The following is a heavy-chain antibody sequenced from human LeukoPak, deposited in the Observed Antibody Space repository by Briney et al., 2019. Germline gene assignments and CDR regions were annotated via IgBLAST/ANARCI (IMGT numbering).Heavy chain of an antibody. CDR2: INKDGSEQ. CDR3: ARVPFCSGPTCYGFFDY. D-gene: IGHD2-15*01. V-gene: IGHV3-7*03. CDR1: GCTLTTYW. Sequence: GGSLRLSCVASGCTLTTYWMNWVRQAPGKRLEWVSSINKDGSEQYYVDSMKGRFTISRYNAKNSLYLQMNSLRAEDTAVYYCARVPFCSGPTCYGFFDYWGQGTLVTVSS. J-gene: IGHJ4*02.